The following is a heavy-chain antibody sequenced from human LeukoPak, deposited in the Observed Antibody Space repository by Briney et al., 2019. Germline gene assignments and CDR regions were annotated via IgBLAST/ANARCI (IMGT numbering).Heavy chain of an antibody. CDR3: ARVLYGSGTYSQYFDY. CDR1: GFAFNGFE. V-gene: IGHV3-48*03. Sequence: GGSLRLSCAASGFAFNGFEMNWVRLAPGKGLEWVSHISRDGTTIYYADSVQGRFTISRDNAKNSLYLQTNSLRAEDTGVYYCARVLYGSGTYSQYFDYWGQGTMVTVSS. CDR2: ISRDGTTI. D-gene: IGHD3-10*01. J-gene: IGHJ4*02.